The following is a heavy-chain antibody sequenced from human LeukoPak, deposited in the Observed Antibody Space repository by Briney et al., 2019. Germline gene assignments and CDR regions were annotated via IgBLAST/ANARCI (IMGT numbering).Heavy chain of an antibody. V-gene: IGHV3-30-3*01. CDR1: GFTLSSYA. J-gene: IGHJ4*02. Sequence: GGSLRLSCAASGFTLSSYAMHWVRQAPGKGLEWVAVISYDGSNKYYADSVKGRFTISRDNSKNTLYLQMNSLRAEDTAVYYCARDMKDSGYELFDYWGQGTLVTVSS. CDR2: ISYDGSNK. D-gene: IGHD5-12*01. CDR3: ARDMKDSGYELFDY.